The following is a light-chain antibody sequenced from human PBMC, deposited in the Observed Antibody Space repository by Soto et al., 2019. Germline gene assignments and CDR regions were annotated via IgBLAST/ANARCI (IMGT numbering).Light chain of an antibody. J-gene: IGKJ4*01. CDR1: QDITNY. V-gene: IGKV1-33*01. Sequence: DIQMTQSPSSLSASVGDRVTITCQAGQDITNYLNWFQQKPGKSPKLLIYDASNLATGVPSRFSGSGSGTDFTFTISSLQPEDIATYYCQQYDDPPLTFGGGTKVEIK. CDR2: DAS. CDR3: QQYDDPPLT.